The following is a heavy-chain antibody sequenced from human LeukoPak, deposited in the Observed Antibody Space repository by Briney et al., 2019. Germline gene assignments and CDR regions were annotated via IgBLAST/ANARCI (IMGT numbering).Heavy chain of an antibody. CDR2: IYYSGST. CDR1: GGSISSYY. D-gene: IGHD3-10*01. J-gene: IGHJ6*02. V-gene: IGHV4-59*01. CDR3: ARLLMVRGVIYGMDV. Sequence: KPSETLSLTCTVSGGSISSYYWSWIRQPPGKGLEWIGYIYYSGSTNYNPSLKSRVTISVDTSKNQFSLKLSSVTAADTAVYYCARLLMVRGVIYGMDVWGQGTTVTVSS.